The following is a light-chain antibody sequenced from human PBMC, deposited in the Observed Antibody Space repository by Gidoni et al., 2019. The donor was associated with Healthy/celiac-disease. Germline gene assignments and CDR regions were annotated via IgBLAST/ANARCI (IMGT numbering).Light chain of an antibody. CDR1: QSVSSY. Sequence: ESVLIQSPATLALSPGERASLSCRSSQSVSSYLAWYQQKPGQAPRLLIYDASNRATGIPAMFGGSWSGSDFPLTISSLAPDDFAVYYCQQRSNWLTFGQGTRLEIK. CDR3: QQRSNWLT. V-gene: IGKV3-11*01. J-gene: IGKJ5*01. CDR2: DAS.